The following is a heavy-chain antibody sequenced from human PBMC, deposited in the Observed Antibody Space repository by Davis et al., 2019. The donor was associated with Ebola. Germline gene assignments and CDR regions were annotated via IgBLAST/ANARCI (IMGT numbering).Heavy chain of an antibody. CDR1: GGSFSGYY. CDR2: INHSGST. D-gene: IGHD1-26*01. Sequence: MPSETLSLTCAVYGGSFSGYYWSWIRQPPGKGLEWIGEINHSGSTNYNPSLKSRVTISVDTSKNQFSLKLSSVTAADTAVYYCARSPISGTYYSDASDIWGHGTMVTVSS. V-gene: IGHV4-34*01. J-gene: IGHJ3*02. CDR3: ARSPISGTYYSDASDI.